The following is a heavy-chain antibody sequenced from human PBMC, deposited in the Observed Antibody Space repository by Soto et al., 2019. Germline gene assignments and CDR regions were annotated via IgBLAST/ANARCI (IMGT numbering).Heavy chain of an antibody. D-gene: IGHD4-17*01. J-gene: IGHJ4*02. V-gene: IGHV4-31*03. CDR2: IYYSGST. Sequence: ASETLSLTCTVSGGSISSGGYYWSWIRQHPGKGLEWIGYIYYSGSTYYNPSLKSRVTISVDTSKNQFSLKLSSVTAADTAVYYCARDPYGDDDYFDYWGQGTLVTVSS. CDR1: GGSISSGGYY. CDR3: ARDPYGDDDYFDY.